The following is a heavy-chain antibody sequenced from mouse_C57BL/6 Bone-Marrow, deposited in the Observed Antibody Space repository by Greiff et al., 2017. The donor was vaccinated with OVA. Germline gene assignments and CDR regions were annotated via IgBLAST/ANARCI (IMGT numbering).Heavy chain of an antibody. D-gene: IGHD1-1*01. V-gene: IGHV3-5*01. J-gene: IGHJ1*03. CDR1: GISITTGNYR. CDR2: IYYSGTI. Sequence: DVHLVESGPGLVKPSQTVFLTCTVTGISITTGNYRWSWIRQFPGNKLEWIGYIYYSGTITYNPSLTSRTTITRDTPKNQFFLEMNSLTAEDTATYYCAREGQNYGKFYWYFDVWGTGTTVTVSS. CDR3: AREGQNYGKFYWYFDV.